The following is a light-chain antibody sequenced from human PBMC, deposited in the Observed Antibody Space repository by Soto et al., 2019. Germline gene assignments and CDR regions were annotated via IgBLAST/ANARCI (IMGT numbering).Light chain of an antibody. V-gene: IGKV3-20*01. CDR2: GAS. Sequence: IVLTQSPGTLSLSPGERATLSCRASQSVSSSYLAWYQQKPGQAPRLLIYGASIRATGIPDRFSGSGSGTDFTFTMSRLEPEDFAVYYCQQYDSSPLTFGGGTKVEIK. J-gene: IGKJ4*02. CDR3: QQYDSSPLT. CDR1: QSVSSSY.